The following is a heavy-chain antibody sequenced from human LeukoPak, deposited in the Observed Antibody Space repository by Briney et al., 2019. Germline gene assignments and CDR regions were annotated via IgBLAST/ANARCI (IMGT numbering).Heavy chain of an antibody. Sequence: SVKVSCKAFGGTFSNYAISWVRQAPGQGLEWMGRIIPIFGTAYYAQKFQGRVTITTDESTSTTYMELSSLRSEDTAVYYCARGDGYGYNWFDSWGQGTLVTVSS. J-gene: IGHJ5*01. CDR3: ARGDGYGYNWFDS. V-gene: IGHV1-69*05. CDR2: IIPIFGTA. CDR1: GGTFSNYA. D-gene: IGHD5-24*01.